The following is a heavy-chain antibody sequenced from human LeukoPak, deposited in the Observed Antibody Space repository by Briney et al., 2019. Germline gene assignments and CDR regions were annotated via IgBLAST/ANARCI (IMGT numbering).Heavy chain of an antibody. Sequence: ASVKVSCKTSGYTFTSYGLSWVRQAPGQGLEWLGCIITYNGNTYYSQKLQDRVTMTTDTSTSTAYMELRSLRSDDTAVYYCAKTAVTSEEYFYYYMDVWGKGTTVTVSS. D-gene: IGHD4-17*01. CDR1: GYTFTSYG. CDR2: IITYNGNT. V-gene: IGHV1-18*01. J-gene: IGHJ6*03. CDR3: AKTAVTSEEYFYYYMDV.